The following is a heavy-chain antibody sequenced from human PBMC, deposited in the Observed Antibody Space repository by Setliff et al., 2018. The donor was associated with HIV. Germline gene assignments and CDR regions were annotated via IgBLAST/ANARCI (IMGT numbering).Heavy chain of an antibody. CDR3: ARDRHSSGLGSYGP. V-gene: IGHV4-4*07. J-gene: IGHJ5*02. CDR2: INSSGTT. D-gene: IGHD3-10*01. Sequence: PSETLSLTCTISGGSFGVYRWSWIRQSAGRGLEWIGRINSSGTTDYKPYLKGRVAISVDTSRHQFSRRVTSVTGADTAVYFWARDRHSSGLGSYGPWGPGILVTVSS. CDR1: GGSFGVYR.